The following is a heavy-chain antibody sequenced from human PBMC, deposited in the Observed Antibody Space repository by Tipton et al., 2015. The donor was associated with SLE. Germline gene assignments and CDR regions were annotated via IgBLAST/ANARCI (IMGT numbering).Heavy chain of an antibody. CDR1: GGSIISGAYY. D-gene: IGHD2-8*01. CDR3: ARHDTNYGRNWFDP. J-gene: IGHJ5*02. CDR2: IFYSVST. V-gene: IGHV4-31*03. Sequence: TLSLTCTVSGGSIISGAYYWSWIRQHPGKGLEWIGYIFYSVSTFYIPSLQSRVTMSVDTSKNSFSLKLSAVTAADTAVYYCARHDTNYGRNWFDPWGQGTLVTVSS.